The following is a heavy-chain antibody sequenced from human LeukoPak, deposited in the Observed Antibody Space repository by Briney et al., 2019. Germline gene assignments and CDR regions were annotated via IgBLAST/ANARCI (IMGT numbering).Heavy chain of an antibody. CDR1: AFIFNSYW. CDR2: IKEDGSEK. V-gene: IGHV3-7*01. J-gene: IGHJ4*02. Sequence: QTGGSLRLSCAASAFIFNSYWMTWVRQAPGKGLEWVANIKEDGSEKYYLDSVKGRFTISRDDAKKSLYLQMNSLRAEDTAVYYCARGVQNFDYWGQGTLVTVSS. CDR3: ARGVQNFDY.